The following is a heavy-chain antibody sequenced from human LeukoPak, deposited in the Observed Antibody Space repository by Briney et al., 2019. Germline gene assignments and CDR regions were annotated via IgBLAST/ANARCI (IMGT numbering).Heavy chain of an antibody. CDR3: ARRLDFWGGYWFDP. V-gene: IGHV3-11*04. CDR1: GFTFSDYY. J-gene: IGHJ5*02. D-gene: IGHD3-3*01. Sequence: GGSLRLSCAASGFTFSDYYMSWIRQAPGKGLEWVSYISSSGSTIYYEDSVKGRFTISRDNAKNSMYLQMNSLRAEDTAVYYCARRLDFWGGYWFDPWGQGTLVTVSS. CDR2: ISSSGSTI.